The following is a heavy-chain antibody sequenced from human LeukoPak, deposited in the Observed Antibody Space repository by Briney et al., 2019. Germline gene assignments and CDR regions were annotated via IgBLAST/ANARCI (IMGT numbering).Heavy chain of an antibody. J-gene: IGHJ4*02. CDR2: INSDGSST. Sequence: GGSLRLSCSASGFTFSSYWMHWVRQSPGKGLVWVSRINSDGSSTSYADSVKGRVTISRDNAKNTLYLQMNSLRAEDTAVYYCARDGDSSGYYVNFDYWGQGTLVTVSS. V-gene: IGHV3-74*01. CDR1: GFTFSSYW. CDR3: ARDGDSSGYYVNFDY. D-gene: IGHD3-22*01.